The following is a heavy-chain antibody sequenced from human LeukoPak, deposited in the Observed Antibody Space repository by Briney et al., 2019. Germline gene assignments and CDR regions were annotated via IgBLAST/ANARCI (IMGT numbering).Heavy chain of an antibody. CDR2: ISSSGSTI. CDR1: GFTFSSYE. V-gene: IGHV3-48*03. CDR3: ARESEGGWVDY. D-gene: IGHD6-19*01. J-gene: IGHJ4*02. Sequence: GGSLRLSCAASGFTFSSYEMNWVRQAPGKGLEWVSYISSSGSTIYYADSVKGRFTISRDNAKNSLYLQMNSPRAEDTAVYYCARESEGGWVDYWGQGTLVTVSS.